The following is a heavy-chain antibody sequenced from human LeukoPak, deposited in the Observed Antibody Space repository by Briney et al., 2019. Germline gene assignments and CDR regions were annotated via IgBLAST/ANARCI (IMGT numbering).Heavy chain of an antibody. Sequence: SETLSLTCTVSGGSISSSSYYWGWIRQPPGKGLEWIGSIYYSGSTYYNPSLKSRVTISVDTSKNQFSLKLSSVTAADTAVYYCARHKGSILEWFAGQPASPSYWFDPWGQGTLVTVSS. J-gene: IGHJ5*02. CDR2: IYYSGST. V-gene: IGHV4-39*01. CDR3: ARHKGSILEWFAGQPASPSYWFDP. CDR1: GGSISSSSYY. D-gene: IGHD3-3*01.